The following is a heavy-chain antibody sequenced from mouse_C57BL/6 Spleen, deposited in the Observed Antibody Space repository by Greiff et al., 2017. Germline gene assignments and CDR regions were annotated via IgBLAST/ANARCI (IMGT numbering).Heavy chain of an antibody. Sequence: VQLVESGPGLVQPSQSLSITCTVSGFSLTSYGVHWVRQSPGKGLEWLGVIWSGGSTDYNAAFISRLSISKDNSKSQVFFKMNSLQADDTAIYYCARNEVLLFAYWGQGTLVTVSA. V-gene: IGHV2-2*01. CDR3: ARNEVLLFAY. D-gene: IGHD2-14*01. CDR1: GFSLTSYG. J-gene: IGHJ3*01. CDR2: IWSGGST.